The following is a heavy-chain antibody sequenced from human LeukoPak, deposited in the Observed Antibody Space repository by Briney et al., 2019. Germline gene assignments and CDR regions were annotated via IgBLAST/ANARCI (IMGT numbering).Heavy chain of an antibody. V-gene: IGHV4-39*07. CDR3: ARDPPGNRNYYDSSGYYLS. Sequence: PSETLSLTRTVSGGSISSSSYYWGWIRQPPGKGLEWIGSIYYSGSTYYNPSLKSRVTISVDTSKNQFSLKLSSVTAADTAVYYCARDPPGNRNYYDSSGYYLSWGQGTLVTVSS. D-gene: IGHD3-22*01. CDR2: IYYSGST. CDR1: GGSISSSSYY. J-gene: IGHJ5*02.